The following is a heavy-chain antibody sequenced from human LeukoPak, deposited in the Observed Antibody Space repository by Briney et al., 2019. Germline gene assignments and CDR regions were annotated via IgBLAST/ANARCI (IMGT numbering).Heavy chain of an antibody. CDR2: INHSGST. Sequence: AAETVSLTRAVYGGSFSGYYWRWIRQPPGRGLEWIGEINHSGSTNYNPSLKSRVPISVDTSKTQFSLKLSSLTAADTAVYYCGRRSQTTVINIDYWGQGSLVTVSS. V-gene: IGHV4-34*01. D-gene: IGHD4-17*01. CDR1: GGSFSGYY. J-gene: IGHJ4*02. CDR3: GRRSQTTVINIDY.